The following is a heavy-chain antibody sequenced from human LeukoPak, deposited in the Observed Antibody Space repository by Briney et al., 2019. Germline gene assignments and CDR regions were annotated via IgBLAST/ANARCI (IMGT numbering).Heavy chain of an antibody. CDR3: TRGLPYYYDSSGYPLDAFDI. J-gene: IGHJ3*02. D-gene: IGHD3-22*01. Sequence: SGGSLRLSCAASGFTFSGSAMHWVRQASGKGLEWVGRIRSKANSYATAYAASVKGRFTISRDDSKNTAYLQMNSLKTEDTAVYYCTRGLPYYYDSSGYPLDAFDIWGQGTMVTVSS. V-gene: IGHV3-73*01. CDR2: IRSKANSYAT. CDR1: GFTFSGSA.